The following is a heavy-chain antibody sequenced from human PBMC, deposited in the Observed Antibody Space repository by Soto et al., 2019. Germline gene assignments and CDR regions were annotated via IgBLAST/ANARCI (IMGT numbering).Heavy chain of an antibody. Sequence: PGESLKISCKGSGYSFTSYWIGWVRQMPGKGLEWMGIIYPGDSDTRYSPSFQGQVTISADKSISTAYLQWSSLKASDTAMYYCARQADYYGSGSYAYYYYMDVWGKGTTVTVSS. J-gene: IGHJ6*03. V-gene: IGHV5-51*01. CDR1: GYSFTSYW. CDR3: ARQADYYGSGSYAYYYYMDV. D-gene: IGHD3-10*01. CDR2: IYPGDSDT.